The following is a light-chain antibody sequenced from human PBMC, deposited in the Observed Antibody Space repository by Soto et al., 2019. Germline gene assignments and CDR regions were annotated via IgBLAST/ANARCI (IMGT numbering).Light chain of an antibody. J-gene: IGKJ2*01. CDR2: KAS. Sequence: IQMTQSPSTLSASVGDRVTITCRASQSISSWLAWYQQKPGKAPKLLIYKASSLESGVPSRFSGSGSGTEFTLTISSLQPDDFATYYRPQYNSDSHTSGQGTQVEIX. CDR3: PQYNSDSHT. CDR1: QSISSW. V-gene: IGKV1-5*03.